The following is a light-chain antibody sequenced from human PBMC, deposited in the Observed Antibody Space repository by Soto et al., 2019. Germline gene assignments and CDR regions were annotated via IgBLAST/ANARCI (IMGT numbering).Light chain of an antibody. Sequence: QSALTQPRSVSGSPGQSVTISCTGTSSDVGGYNYVSWYQQHPGKAPKLMIYDVSKRPSGVPDRFSGSKSGNTASLTISGLQAEDEADYYCCSYAGSYRNWVFGGGTKVTVL. J-gene: IGLJ3*02. CDR1: SSDVGGYNY. CDR2: DVS. V-gene: IGLV2-11*01. CDR3: CSYAGSYRNWV.